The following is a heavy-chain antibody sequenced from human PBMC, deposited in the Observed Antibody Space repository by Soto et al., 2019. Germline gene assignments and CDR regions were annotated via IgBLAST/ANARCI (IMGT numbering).Heavy chain of an antibody. CDR3: AREDCSGGSCYGSIDY. CDR2: IIPILGIA. J-gene: IGHJ4*02. CDR1: GGTFSSYA. V-gene: IGHV1-69*10. D-gene: IGHD2-15*01. Sequence: ASVKVSCKASGGTFSSYAISWVRQAPGQGLEWMGGIIPILGIANYAQKFQGRVTITADKSTSTAYVELSSLRSEDTAVYYCAREDCSGGSCYGSIDYWGQGTLVTVSS.